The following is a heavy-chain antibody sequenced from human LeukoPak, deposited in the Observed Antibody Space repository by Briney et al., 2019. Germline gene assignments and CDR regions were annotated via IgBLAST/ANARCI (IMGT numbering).Heavy chain of an antibody. CDR2: ISHSGST. V-gene: IGHV4-34*01. Sequence: SETLSLTCAVYGGSFSGYYWSWIRQPPGKGLEWIGEISHSGSTNYNPSLKSGVTISVDTSKNQFSLKLRSVTAADTAVYFCARVGTIVRGVSIINPWGQGTLVTVSS. CDR3: ARVGTIVRGVSIINP. J-gene: IGHJ5*02. CDR1: GGSFSGYY. D-gene: IGHD3-10*01.